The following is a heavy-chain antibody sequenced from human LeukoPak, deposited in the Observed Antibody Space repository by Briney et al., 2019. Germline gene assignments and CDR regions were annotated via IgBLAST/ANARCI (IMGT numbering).Heavy chain of an antibody. V-gene: IGHV3-30*02. Sequence: QTGGSLRLSCAASGFTFSSYGMHWVRQAPGKGLEWVAFIRYDGSNKYYAGSVKGRFTISRDNSKNTLYLQMNSLRAEDTAVYYCAKGGKWELHPFFDYWGQGTLVTVSS. CDR3: AKGGKWELHPFFDY. J-gene: IGHJ4*02. D-gene: IGHD1-26*01. CDR1: GFTFSSYG. CDR2: IRYDGSNK.